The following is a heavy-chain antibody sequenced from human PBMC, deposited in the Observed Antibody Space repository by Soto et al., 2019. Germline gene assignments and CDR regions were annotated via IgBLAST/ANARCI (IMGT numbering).Heavy chain of an antibody. D-gene: IGHD2-15*01. CDR3: ARARWYDAFDV. Sequence: SETLSLTCAVSGFFISSGNYWGWIRKPPGKGLEWIRSIFHGGNTYYNPSLKSRVTISVDMSKNQFSLKLNSVTAADTAVYYCARARWYDAFDVWGQGTVVTVSS. V-gene: IGHV4-38-2*01. J-gene: IGHJ3*01. CDR1: GFFISSGNY. CDR2: IFHGGNT.